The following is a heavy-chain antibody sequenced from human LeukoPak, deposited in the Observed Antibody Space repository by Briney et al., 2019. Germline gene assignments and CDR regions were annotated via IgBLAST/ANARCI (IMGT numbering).Heavy chain of an antibody. V-gene: IGHV4-59*08. CDR1: GGSISSYY. J-gene: IGHJ5*02. CDR3: ARHPSQGNWFDP. Sequence: SETLSLTCTVSGGSISSYYWSWIRQPPGKGLEWIGYIYYSGSTNYNPSLKSRVTISVDTSKNQFSLKLSSVPAADTAVYYCARHPSQGNWFDPWGQGTLVTVSS. CDR2: IYYSGST.